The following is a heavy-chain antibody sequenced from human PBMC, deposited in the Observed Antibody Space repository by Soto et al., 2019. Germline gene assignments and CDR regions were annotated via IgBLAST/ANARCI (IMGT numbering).Heavy chain of an antibody. V-gene: IGHV5-51*01. CDR3: ARLVAYYYYGMDV. Sequence: GESLKISCKGSGYSFTSYWIGWVRQMPGKGLEWMGIIYPGDSDTRYSPSLQGQVTISADKSISTAYLQWSSLKASDTAMYYCARLVAYYYYGMDVWGQGTTVTVSS. D-gene: IGHD5-12*01. CDR1: GYSFTSYW. J-gene: IGHJ6*02. CDR2: IYPGDSDT.